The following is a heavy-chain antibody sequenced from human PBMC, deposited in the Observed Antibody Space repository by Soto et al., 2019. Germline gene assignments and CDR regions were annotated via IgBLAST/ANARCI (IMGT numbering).Heavy chain of an antibody. D-gene: IGHD6-6*01. J-gene: IGHJ6*02. V-gene: IGHV1-24*01. CDR3: ATMRITARLRYYGMDV. CDR2: FDPEDGET. CDR1: GYTLTELS. Sequence: PGPPVKVSCKVSGYTLTELSMHWVRQAPGKGLEWMGGFDPEDGETIYAQKFQGRVTMTEDTSTDTAYMELSSLRSEDTAVYYCATMRITARLRYYGMDVWGQGTTVTVSS.